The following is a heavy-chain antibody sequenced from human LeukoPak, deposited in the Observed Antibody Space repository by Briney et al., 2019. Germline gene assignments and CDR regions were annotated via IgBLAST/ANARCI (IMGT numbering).Heavy chain of an antibody. V-gene: IGHV5-51*01. CDR1: GYSFTSYW. CDR3: ARGRGVMVRGVITWFDP. CDR2: IYPGDSAT. Sequence: GASLKISCKASGYSFTSYWIGWVRQLPGKGLEWMGIIYPGDSATRYSPSFQGEVTISADKSISTSYLQWSSLKASDTAMYYCARGRGVMVRGVITWFDPWGQGTLVTVSS. D-gene: IGHD3-10*01. J-gene: IGHJ5*02.